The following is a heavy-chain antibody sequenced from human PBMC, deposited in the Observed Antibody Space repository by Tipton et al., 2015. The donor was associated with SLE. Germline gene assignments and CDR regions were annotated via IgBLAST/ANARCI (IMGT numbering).Heavy chain of an antibody. Sequence: TLSLTCTVSGGSISNYYWSWIRQPPGKGLEWIGYVHYSGSTNYNPSLQSRVTVSVDKSKNHFSLTLSSVTAADTAVYYCARHMRYNWNYFDNLGQGSVVIVSS. CDR2: VHYSGST. CDR1: GGSISNYY. V-gene: IGHV4-59*08. CDR3: ARHMRYNWNYFDN. J-gene: IGHJ4*02. D-gene: IGHD1-20*01.